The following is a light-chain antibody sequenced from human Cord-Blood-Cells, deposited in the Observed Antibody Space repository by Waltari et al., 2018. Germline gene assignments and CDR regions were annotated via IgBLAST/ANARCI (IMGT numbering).Light chain of an antibody. Sequence: AIRMTQSPSSFSASTGDRVTITCRASQGISRYLAWYQQKPGKAPKLLVYAASTLQSRVPSRFSGSGSGTDFTLTISCLQSEDFATYYCQQYYSYLTFGGGTKVEIK. CDR1: QGISRY. CDR2: AAS. J-gene: IGKJ4*01. CDR3: QQYYSYLT. V-gene: IGKV1-8*01.